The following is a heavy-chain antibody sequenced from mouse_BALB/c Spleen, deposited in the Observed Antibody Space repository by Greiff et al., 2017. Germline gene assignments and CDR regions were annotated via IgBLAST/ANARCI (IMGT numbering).Heavy chain of an antibody. CDR3: ARLDGYYGGLDY. Sequence: EVNLVESGGGLVKPGGSLKLSCAASGFTFSSYTMSWVRQTPEKRLEWVATISSGGGNTYYPDSVKGRFTISRDNAKNNLYLQMSSLRSEDTALYYCARLDGYYGGLDYWGQGTTLTVSS. J-gene: IGHJ2*01. CDR2: ISSGGGNT. CDR1: GFTFSSYT. D-gene: IGHD2-3*01. V-gene: IGHV5-9*03.